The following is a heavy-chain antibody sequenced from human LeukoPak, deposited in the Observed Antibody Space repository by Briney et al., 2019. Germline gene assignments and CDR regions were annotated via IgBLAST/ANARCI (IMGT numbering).Heavy chain of an antibody. V-gene: IGHV3-23*01. D-gene: IGHD3-10*01. CDR1: GFTFNNYA. Sequence: PGGSLSLSCAASGFTFNNYAMNWVRQAPGKGLEWVSAITGSGGSTYYADSVEGRFTISRDNSKNMLYLQMNSLRADDTAVYYCAKEVGHGSGSYYDYWGQGTLVTVSS. CDR2: ITGSGGST. CDR3: AKEVGHGSGSYYDY. J-gene: IGHJ4*02.